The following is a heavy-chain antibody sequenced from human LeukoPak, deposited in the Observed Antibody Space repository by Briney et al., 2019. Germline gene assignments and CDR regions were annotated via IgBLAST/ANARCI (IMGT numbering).Heavy chain of an antibody. CDR1: GFSLTTSGVG. V-gene: IGHV2-5*02. CDR3: ARTDSTFDY. CDR2: IYWDDDK. Sequence: ESGPTLVRPTQTLTLTCTFSGFSLTTSGVGVGWIRQPPGKALEWLALIYWDDDKRYSPSLKTRLTITKDTSKNQVVLTMTNMDPVDTATYYCARTDSTFDYWGQGTLVTVSS. J-gene: IGHJ4*02. D-gene: IGHD2/OR15-2a*01.